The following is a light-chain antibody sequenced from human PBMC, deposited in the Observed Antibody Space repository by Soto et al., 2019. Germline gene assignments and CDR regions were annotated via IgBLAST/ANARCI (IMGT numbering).Light chain of an antibody. CDR1: QGISSY. CDR2: HAS. V-gene: IGKV1-13*02. Sequence: AIQLAQSPSSLSASVGDRVTITCRASQGISSYLAWYQHKPGQAPKLLIYHASILESGVPARFSGSGSGTEFTLTISSLQPDDFATYYCQQYNSYRTFGQGTKVDIK. J-gene: IGKJ1*01. CDR3: QQYNSYRT.